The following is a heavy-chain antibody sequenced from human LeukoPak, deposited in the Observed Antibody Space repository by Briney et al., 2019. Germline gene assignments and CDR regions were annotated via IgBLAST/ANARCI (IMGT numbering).Heavy chain of an antibody. CDR1: GGSISSYY. D-gene: IGHD6-19*01. CDR2: IYTSGST. Sequence: SETLSLTCTVSGGSISSYYWSWIRQPAGKGLEWIGRIYTSGSTNYNPSLKSRVTMSVDTSKNQFSLKLSSVTAADTAVYYCAGYSSGWYLLGSRGAFDIWGQGTMVTVSS. CDR3: AGYSSGWYLLGSRGAFDI. J-gene: IGHJ3*02. V-gene: IGHV4-4*07.